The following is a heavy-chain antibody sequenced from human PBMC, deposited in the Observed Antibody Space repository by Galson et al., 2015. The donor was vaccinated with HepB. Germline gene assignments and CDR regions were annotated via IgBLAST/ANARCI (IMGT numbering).Heavy chain of an antibody. D-gene: IGHD2-2*01. J-gene: IGHJ6*02. CDR3: ARDQVEYCSSTSCPDYGMDV. V-gene: IGHV1-3*01. Sequence: SVKVSCKASGYTFTSYAMHWVRQAPGQRLEWMGWINAGNGNTKYSQKFQGRVTITRDTSASTAYMELSSLRSEDTAVYYFARDQVEYCSSTSCPDYGMDVWGQGTTVTVSS. CDR1: GYTFTSYA. CDR2: INAGNGNT.